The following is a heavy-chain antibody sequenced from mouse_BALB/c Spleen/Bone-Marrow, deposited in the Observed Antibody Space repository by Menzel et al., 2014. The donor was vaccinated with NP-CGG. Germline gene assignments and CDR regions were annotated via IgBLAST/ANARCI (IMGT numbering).Heavy chain of an antibody. J-gene: IGHJ4*01. CDR2: ISYDGSN. D-gene: IGHD2-3*01. Sequence: VQLQQSGPGLVEPSQSLSLPCSVTGYSITSGYYWNWIRQFPGNKLEWMGYISYDGSNNYNPSLKNRISITRDTSKNQFFLKLNSVTTEDTATYYCARDGWLLRGYYAMDYWGQGTSVTVSS. CDR1: GYSITSGYY. V-gene: IGHV3-6*02. CDR3: ARDGWLLRGYYAMDY.